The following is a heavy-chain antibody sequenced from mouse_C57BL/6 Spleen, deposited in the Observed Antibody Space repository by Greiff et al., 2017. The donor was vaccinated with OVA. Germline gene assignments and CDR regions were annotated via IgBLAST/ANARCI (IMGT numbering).Heavy chain of an antibody. CDR3: VPTTVGAYWYFDV. J-gene: IGHJ1*03. V-gene: IGHV1-69*01. D-gene: IGHD1-1*01. CDR2: IDPSDSYT. CDR1: GYTFTSYW. Sequence: VQLQQPGAELVMPGASVKLSCKASGYTFTSYWMHWVKQRPGQGLEWIGEIDPSDSYTNYNQKFKGKSTLTVDKSSSTAYMQLSSLTSEDSAVYYCVPTTVGAYWYFDVWGTGTTVTVSS.